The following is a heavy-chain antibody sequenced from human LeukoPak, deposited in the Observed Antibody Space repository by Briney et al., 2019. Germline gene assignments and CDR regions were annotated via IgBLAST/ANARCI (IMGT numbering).Heavy chain of an antibody. J-gene: IGHJ4*02. Sequence: GGSLRLSCAASGFIFSYYSMNWVRQAPGKGLEWVSYISSSSSTIYYVDSVKGRFTISRDNAKNSLYLQMNSLRDEDTAVYYCARDYYDSSGYYYGGYWGQGTLVTVSS. V-gene: IGHV3-48*02. CDR1: GFIFSYYS. D-gene: IGHD3-22*01. CDR2: ISSSSSTI. CDR3: ARDYYDSSGYYYGGY.